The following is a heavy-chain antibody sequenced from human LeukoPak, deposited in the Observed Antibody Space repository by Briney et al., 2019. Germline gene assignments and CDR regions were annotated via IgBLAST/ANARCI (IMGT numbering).Heavy chain of an antibody. Sequence: GGSLRLSCAASGFTFSNAWLHWVRQAPGKGLEWVGRIRSNLYLGATDFAAPVKGRFTISRDDSKNTLYLQMDSLRAEDTAVYYCAKDLFGKISLDYWGQGTLVTVSS. D-gene: IGHD3-10*01. V-gene: IGHV3-15*01. CDR1: GFTFSNAW. CDR2: IRSNLYLGAT. J-gene: IGHJ4*02. CDR3: AKDLFGKISLDY.